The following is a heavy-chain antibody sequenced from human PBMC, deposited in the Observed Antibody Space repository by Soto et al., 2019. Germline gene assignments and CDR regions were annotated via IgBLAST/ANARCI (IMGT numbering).Heavy chain of an antibody. Sequence: QVQLVQSGAEVKKPGASVKVSCKASGYTFTNFGISWVRQAPGQGLEWMGWISAYNGNTNYAQKFQGRVTRTTDTFTSTAYMEVRSLRLYDSALYYGSRGGTPIDYWGQGTLVTVSS. CDR1: GYTFTNFG. V-gene: IGHV1-18*01. J-gene: IGHJ4*02. CDR2: ISAYNGNT. D-gene: IGHD3-16*01. CDR3: SRGGTPIDY.